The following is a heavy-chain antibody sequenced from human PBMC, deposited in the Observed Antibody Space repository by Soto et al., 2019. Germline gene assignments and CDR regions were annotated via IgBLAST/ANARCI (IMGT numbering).Heavy chain of an antibody. V-gene: IGHV3-74*01. Sequence: EAQLVESGGGLIQPAGALGLTCTASGFSLSHYWRHWIRQAPGKGLVWVSRLNLDGSSTDYAPSVTGRFTISRDNAKNTLDLQMNSLAADATAVYYCARGWGFSDSWGRGTLVTVSS. CDR3: ARGWGFSDS. CDR2: LNLDGSST. J-gene: IGHJ5*01. CDR1: GFSLSHYW. D-gene: IGHD7-27*01.